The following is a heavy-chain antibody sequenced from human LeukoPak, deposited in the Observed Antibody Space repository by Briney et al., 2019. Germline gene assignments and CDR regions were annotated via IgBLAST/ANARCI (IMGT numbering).Heavy chain of an antibody. J-gene: IGHJ3*02. D-gene: IGHD5-18*01. Sequence: GGSLRLSCAASGFTFSSYGMHWVRQAPGKGLEWVAVISYDGSNKYYADSVKGRFTISRDNSKNTLYLQMNSLRAEDTAVYYCAKADSYLRAFDIWGQGTMVTASS. V-gene: IGHV3-30*18. CDR1: GFTFSSYG. CDR2: ISYDGSNK. CDR3: AKADSYLRAFDI.